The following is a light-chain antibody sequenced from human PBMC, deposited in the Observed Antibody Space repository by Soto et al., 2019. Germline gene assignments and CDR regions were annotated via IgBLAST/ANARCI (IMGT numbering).Light chain of an antibody. V-gene: IGKV3-20*01. CDR3: QQYGSSLFLT. CDR1: QSVSSSY. CDR2: GAS. J-gene: IGKJ4*01. Sequence: EIVLTQSPGTLSLSPGEIATLSCIAIQSVSSSYLAWYQQKPGQAPRLLIYGASSRATGIPDRFSGSGSGTDFTLTISRLEPEDFAVYYCQQYGSSLFLTFGGGTKV.